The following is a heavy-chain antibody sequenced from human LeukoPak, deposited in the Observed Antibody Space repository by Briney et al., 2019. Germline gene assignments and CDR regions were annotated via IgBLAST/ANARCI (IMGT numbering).Heavy chain of an antibody. J-gene: IGHJ4*02. CDR2: IYYSGST. D-gene: IGHD3-9*01. V-gene: IGHV4-59*08. CDR1: GGSISSYY. Sequence: SETLCLTCTVSGGSISSYYWSWIRQPPGKGLEWIGYIYYSGSTNYNPSLKSRVTISVDTSKNQFSLKLSSVTAADTAVYYCARHPDMGDFDYWGQGTLVTVSS. CDR3: ARHPDMGDFDY.